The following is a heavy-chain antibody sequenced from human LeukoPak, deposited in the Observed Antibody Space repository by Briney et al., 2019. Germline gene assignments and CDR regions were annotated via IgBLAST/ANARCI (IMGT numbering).Heavy chain of an antibody. Sequence: GGSLRLSCAASEFTVSSNYMSWVRQAPGKGLEWVSSISSSSSYIYYADSVKGRFTISRDNAKNSLFLQMNSLRAEDTAVYYCARDLWFGESTQSDYWGQGTLVTVSS. CDR2: ISSSSSYI. V-gene: IGHV3-21*01. D-gene: IGHD3-10*01. J-gene: IGHJ4*02. CDR1: EFTVSSNY. CDR3: ARDLWFGESTQSDY.